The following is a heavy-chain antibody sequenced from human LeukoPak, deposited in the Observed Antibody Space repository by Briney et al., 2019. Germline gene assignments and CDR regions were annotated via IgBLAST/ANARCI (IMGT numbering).Heavy chain of an antibody. V-gene: IGHV1-2*06. CDR1: GYTFTGYY. CDR3: ARDKHYMDV. CDR2: INPNSGGT. Sequence: ASVKVSCKASGYTFTGYYMHWVRQAPGQGLEWMGRINPNSGGTNYAQKFQGRVTMTTDTSTSTAYMELRSLRSDDTAVYYCARDKHYMDVWGKGTTVTVSS. J-gene: IGHJ6*03.